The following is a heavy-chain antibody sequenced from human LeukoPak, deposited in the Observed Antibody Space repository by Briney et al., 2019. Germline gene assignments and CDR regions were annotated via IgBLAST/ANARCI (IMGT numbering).Heavy chain of an antibody. J-gene: IGHJ4*02. CDR1: GFTPNNDW. CDR3: ASGIAAPGNFDY. D-gene: IGHD6-13*01. Sequence: GSLRLSCAASGFTPNNDWMTWVRQPPGKGLEWIGYIYYSGSTNYNPSLKSRVTISVDTSKNQFSLKLSSVTAADTAVYYCASGIAAPGNFDYWGQGTLVTVSS. V-gene: IGHV4-59*08. CDR2: IYYSGST.